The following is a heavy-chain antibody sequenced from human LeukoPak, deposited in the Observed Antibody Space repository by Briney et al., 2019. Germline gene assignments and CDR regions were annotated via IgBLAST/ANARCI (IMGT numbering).Heavy chain of an antibody. V-gene: IGHV1-46*01. J-gene: IGHJ4*02. CDR2: INPSGGSR. Sequence: ASVKVSCKSSGYTFTCHYMHWVRQAPGQGRDWMGIINPSGGSRSYAQKFQGRVTMTRDTSKSTVYMELSSLSSEDTAVYYCAREAMGIAVSSSGYFDYWGQGTLVTVSP. D-gene: IGHD6-19*01. CDR1: GYTFTCHY. CDR3: AREAMGIAVSSSGYFDY.